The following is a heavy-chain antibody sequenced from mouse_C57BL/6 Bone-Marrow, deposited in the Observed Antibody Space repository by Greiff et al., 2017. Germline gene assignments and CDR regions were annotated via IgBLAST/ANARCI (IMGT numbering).Heavy chain of an antibody. CDR2: ISSGGSYT. Sequence: DVKLVESGGDLVKPGGSLKLSCAASGFTFSSYGMSWVRQTPDKRLEWVATISSGGSYTYYPDSVKGRFTISRDNAKNTLYLQMSSLKSEDTAMYYCARHAYYYGSSYWFAYWGQGTLVTVSA. CDR3: ARHAYYYGSSYWFAY. CDR1: GFTFSSYG. J-gene: IGHJ3*01. V-gene: IGHV5-6*02. D-gene: IGHD1-1*01.